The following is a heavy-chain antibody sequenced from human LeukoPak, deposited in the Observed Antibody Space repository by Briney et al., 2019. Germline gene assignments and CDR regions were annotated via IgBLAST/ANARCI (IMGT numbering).Heavy chain of an antibody. CDR1: GGSISSYY. V-gene: IGHV4-59*01. J-gene: IGHJ4*02. Sequence: PSETLSLTCTVSGGSISSYYWSWIRQPPGKGLEWIGYIYYSGSTNYNPSLKSRVTMSVDTSKNQFSLKLSSVTAADTAVYYCARYDFNKFLDYWGQGTLVTVSS. CDR2: IYYSGST. CDR3: ARYDFNKFLDY. D-gene: IGHD3-3*01.